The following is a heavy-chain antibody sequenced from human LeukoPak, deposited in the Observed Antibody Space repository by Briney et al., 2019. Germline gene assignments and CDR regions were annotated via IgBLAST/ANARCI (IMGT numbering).Heavy chain of an antibody. CDR3: ARGLQDYYDSSGLFDY. V-gene: IGHV3-21*01. J-gene: IGHJ4*02. CDR2: ISRSMSYI. CDR1: GFTFRNYS. D-gene: IGHD3-22*01. Sequence: GGSLRLSCAASGFTFRNYSMNWVRQAPGRGLEWVSSISRSMSYIYYADSVKGRFTISRDNAKNSLYLQMNSLRAEDTAVYYCARGLQDYYDSSGLFDYWGQGTLVTVSS.